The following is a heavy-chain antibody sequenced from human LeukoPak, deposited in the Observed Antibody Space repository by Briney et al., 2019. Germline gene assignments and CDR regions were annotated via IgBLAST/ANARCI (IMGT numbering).Heavy chain of an antibody. D-gene: IGHD6-19*01. Sequence: GGSLRLSCAASGFTFSSYWMNWARQAPGKGLEWVASINHNGNVNYYVDSVKGRFTISRDNAKNSLYLQMSNLRAEDTAVYFCARWYSSGWYSDYWGQGTLVTVSS. CDR3: ARWYSSGWYSDY. J-gene: IGHJ4*02. CDR2: INHNGNVN. V-gene: IGHV3-7*03. CDR1: GFTFSSYW.